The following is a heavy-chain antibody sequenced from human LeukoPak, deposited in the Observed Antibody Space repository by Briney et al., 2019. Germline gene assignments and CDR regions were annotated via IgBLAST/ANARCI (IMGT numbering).Heavy chain of an antibody. V-gene: IGHV3-23*01. CDR3: ARDYADYVGYFFFDY. J-gene: IGHJ4*02. Sequence: PGGSLRLSCAASGFTFNNYAMNWVRQAPGKGLEWVSSISGGGETTYYADSAEGRFTISRDNSQNTSYLQMNSLRAEDTAVYYCARDYADYVGYFFFDYWGQGTLVTVSS. CDR2: ISGGGETT. CDR1: GFTFNNYA. D-gene: IGHD4-17*01.